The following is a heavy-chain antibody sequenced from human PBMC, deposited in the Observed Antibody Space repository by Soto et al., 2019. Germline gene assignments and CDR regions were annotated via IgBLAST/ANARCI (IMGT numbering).Heavy chain of an antibody. CDR2: IYWDDDK. CDR3: AHIVVAGLGYYFDY. D-gene: IGHD6-19*01. Sequence: QITLKESGPTLVTPTQPLTLTCTFSGFSLSSTRMAVGWIRQPPGKALEWLALIYWDDDKRYSPFLKSRLTLTKDTSKNQVVLTMSNMDPVDTARYYCAHIVVAGLGYYFDYWGQGTLVTVSA. J-gene: IGHJ4*02. V-gene: IGHV2-5*02. CDR1: GFSLSSTRMA.